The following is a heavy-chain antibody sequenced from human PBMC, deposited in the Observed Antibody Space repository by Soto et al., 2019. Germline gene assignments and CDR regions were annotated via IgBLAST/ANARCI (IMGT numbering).Heavy chain of an antibody. J-gene: IGHJ4*01. CDR3: TTDSYSTIIIVRFDY. Sequence: GVSLRLSCAASGFTFSNAWINWVRQAQGKGLEWVGRIKSKTDGGTTDYAEPVKGRFAISRDDSNNMVYLQMNSLKIEDTAVYYCTTDSYSTIIIVRFDYWGHGTLVTVSS. CDR2: IKSKTDGGTT. D-gene: IGHD3-22*01. V-gene: IGHV3-15*07. CDR1: GFTFSNAW.